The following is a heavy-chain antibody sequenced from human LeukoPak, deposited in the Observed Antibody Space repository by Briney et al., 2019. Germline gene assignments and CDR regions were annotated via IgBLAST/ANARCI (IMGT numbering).Heavy chain of an antibody. Sequence: GGSLRLSCAASGFTFSDYYMSWIRQAPGKGLEWASYISSSSSYTNYADSVKGRFTISRDNAKNSLYLQMNSLRAEDTAVYYCARTRGDYGDYNWFDPWGQGTLVTVSS. V-gene: IGHV3-11*06. D-gene: IGHD4-17*01. CDR1: GFTFSDYY. J-gene: IGHJ5*02. CDR3: ARTRGDYGDYNWFDP. CDR2: ISSSSSYT.